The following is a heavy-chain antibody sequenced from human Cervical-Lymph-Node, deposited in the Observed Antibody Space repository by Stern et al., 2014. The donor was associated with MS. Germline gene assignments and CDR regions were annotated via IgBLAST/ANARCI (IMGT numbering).Heavy chain of an antibody. J-gene: IGHJ6*02. D-gene: IGHD6-19*01. V-gene: IGHV1-46*01. Sequence: VQLEESGAEVKKPGASAKVSCKASGNTFTRYYIHWMRKAPGQGLEWMGIINPSAGSTSYAQKFQGKVTMTRDTSTSTVYMELSSLRSEDTAVYYCAREVAGHRLGMMDVWGQGTTVTVSS. CDR2: INPSAGST. CDR3: AREVAGHRLGMMDV. CDR1: GNTFTRYY.